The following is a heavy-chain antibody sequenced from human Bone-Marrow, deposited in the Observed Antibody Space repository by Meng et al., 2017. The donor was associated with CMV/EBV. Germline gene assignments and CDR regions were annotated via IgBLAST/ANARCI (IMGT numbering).Heavy chain of an antibody. CDR1: GYTFTGYY. J-gene: IGHJ6*02. Sequence: ASVKVSCKASGYTFTGYYMHWVRQAPGQGLEWMGWINPNSGGTNYAQKFQGRVTMTRDTSIRTAYMELSRLRSDDTAVYYCARGGVRGFVVVPDYDMDVWGQGTMVTVSS. CDR2: INPNSGGT. CDR3: ARGGVRGFVVVPDYDMDV. D-gene: IGHD2-2*01. V-gene: IGHV1-2*02.